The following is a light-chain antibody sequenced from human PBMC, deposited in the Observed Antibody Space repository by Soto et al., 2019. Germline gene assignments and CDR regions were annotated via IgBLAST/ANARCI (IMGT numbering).Light chain of an antibody. CDR1: QRVLSNF. V-gene: IGKV3D-20*01. CDR3: QHYETSPPALT. J-gene: IGKJ4*01. CDR2: DVS. Sequence: EIVLTQSPATLSLSPGESATLSCGASQRVLSNFIAWYQQKPGLAPRLLIYDVSTRDSGIPERFSGSGSGTDFTLTISRLEPEDFAVYYCQHYETSPPALTFGGGTKVEIK.